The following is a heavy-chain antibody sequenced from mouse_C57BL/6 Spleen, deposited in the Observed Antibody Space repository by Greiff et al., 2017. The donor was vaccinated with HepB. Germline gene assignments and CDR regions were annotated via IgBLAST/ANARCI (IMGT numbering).Heavy chain of an antibody. D-gene: IGHD2-12*01. V-gene: IGHV5-4*03. CDR3: ARLRRVYYAMDY. Sequence: DVKLVESGGGLVKPGGSLKLSCAASGFTFSSYAMSWVRQTPEKRLEWVATISDGGSYTYYPDNVKGRFTISRDNAKNNLYLQMSHLKSEDTAMYYCARLRRVYYAMDYWGQGTSVTVSS. CDR1: GFTFSSYA. J-gene: IGHJ4*01. CDR2: ISDGGSYT.